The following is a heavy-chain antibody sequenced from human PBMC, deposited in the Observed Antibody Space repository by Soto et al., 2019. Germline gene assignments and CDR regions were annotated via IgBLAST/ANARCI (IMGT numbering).Heavy chain of an antibody. CDR2: IYHSGST. CDR1: GGAISSGGYS. V-gene: IGHV4-30-2*01. Sequence: SETLSLTCAVSGGAISSGGYSWSWIRQPPGKGLEWIGYIYHSGSTYYNPPLKSRITISIDRSKNQFSLKLRSVTAADTAVYYCARAGYSGYDLTFDYWGQGTLVPVSS. CDR3: ARAGYSGYDLTFDY. J-gene: IGHJ4*02. D-gene: IGHD5-12*01.